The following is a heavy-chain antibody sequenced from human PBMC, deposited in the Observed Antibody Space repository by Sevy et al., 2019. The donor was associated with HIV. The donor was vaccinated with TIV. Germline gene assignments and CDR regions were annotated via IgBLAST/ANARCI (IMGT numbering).Heavy chain of an antibody. CDR2: ITYDGSNK. D-gene: IGHD3-10*01. CDR1: GFTFSSYA. V-gene: IGHV3-30-3*01. CDR3: ARDLLRFGELAETDYFDY. Sequence: GGSLRLSCAASGFTFSSYAMHWVRQAPGKGLEWVAVITYDGSNKYYEDSVKGRFTISRDNSKNTLYLQMNSLRAEDTAVYYCARDLLRFGELAETDYFDYWGQGTLVTVSS. J-gene: IGHJ4*02.